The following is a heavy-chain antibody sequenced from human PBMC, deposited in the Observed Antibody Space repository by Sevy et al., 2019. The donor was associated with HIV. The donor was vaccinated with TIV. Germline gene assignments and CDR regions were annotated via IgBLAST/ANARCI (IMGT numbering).Heavy chain of an antibody. CDR1: GFSLSDHA. D-gene: IGHD2-15*01. Sequence: GGSLRLSCAASGFSLSDHAVSWVRQTPGKGLEWLAVISYNGRNQYYADSVKGRFTISKDDSKNTLYLQLNSLRAADTAVYYCARFVGYCSGGRCSIIDFWGQGTLVTVSS. V-gene: IGHV3-30*04. CDR3: ARFVGYCSGGRCSIIDF. J-gene: IGHJ4*02. CDR2: ISYNGRNQ.